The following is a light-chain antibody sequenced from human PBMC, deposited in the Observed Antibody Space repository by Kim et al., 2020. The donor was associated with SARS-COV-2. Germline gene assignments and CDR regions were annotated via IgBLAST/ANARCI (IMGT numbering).Light chain of an antibody. CDR3: QQYGSSPWT. V-gene: IGKV3-20*01. CDR2: GAS. Sequence: EIVLTQSPGTLSSSPGERATLSCRASQSVSSSYLAWYQQKTGQAPRRLIYGASNRATGTPDRFSGSGSGTDFTLTISRLEPEDFAVYYCQQYGSSPWTFGPGTKVDIK. CDR1: QSVSSSY. J-gene: IGKJ1*01.